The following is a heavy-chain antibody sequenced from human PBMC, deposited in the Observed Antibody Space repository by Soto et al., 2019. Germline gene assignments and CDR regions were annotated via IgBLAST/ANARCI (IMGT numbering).Heavy chain of an antibody. Sequence: SSETLSLPCTVSGGSISRGGYYWRWLRQHPGKGLEWIGYIYYSGSTYYNPSLKSRVTISVDTSKNQFSLKLSSVTAAYTAVYYCASPIWGNAIDVWGQGTMVTVSS. CDR2: IYYSGST. CDR3: ASPIWGNAIDV. J-gene: IGHJ3*01. CDR1: GGSISRGGYY. D-gene: IGHD7-27*01. V-gene: IGHV4-31*03.